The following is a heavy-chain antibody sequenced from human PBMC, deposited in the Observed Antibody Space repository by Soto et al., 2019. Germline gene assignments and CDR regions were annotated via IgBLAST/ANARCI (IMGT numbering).Heavy chain of an antibody. Sequence: GGSLRLSCAASGFTFSIYAMHGVRQAPGTGLEWVAVISYDGSNKYYADSVKGRFTISRDNSKNSLYLQMNSLRAEDTAVYYCARDSGSGWRYFDYWGQGTLVTVSS. D-gene: IGHD6-19*01. J-gene: IGHJ4*02. CDR1: GFTFSIYA. CDR3: ARDSGSGWRYFDY. V-gene: IGHV3-30-3*01. CDR2: ISYDGSNK.